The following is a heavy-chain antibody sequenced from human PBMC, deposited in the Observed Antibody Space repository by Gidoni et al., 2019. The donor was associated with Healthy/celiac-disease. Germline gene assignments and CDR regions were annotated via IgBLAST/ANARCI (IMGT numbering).Heavy chain of an antibody. CDR2: ISYDGSNK. CDR1: GFTFSSYA. D-gene: IGHD3-16*01. V-gene: IGHV3-30-3*01. Sequence: QVQLVESGGGVVQPGRSLRLSCAASGFTFSSYAMHWVRQAPGKGLEGVAVISYDGSNKYYADSVKGRFTISRDNSKNTLYLQMNSLRAEDTAVYYCAREPYYDYIWGSYTNFDYWGQGTLVTVSS. CDR3: AREPYYDYIWGSYTNFDY. J-gene: IGHJ4*02.